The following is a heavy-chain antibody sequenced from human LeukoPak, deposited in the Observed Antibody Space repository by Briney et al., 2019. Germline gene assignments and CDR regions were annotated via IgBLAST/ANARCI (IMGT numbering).Heavy chain of an antibody. D-gene: IGHD3-16*01. Sequence: GGSLRLSCAASGFTFSSHRMHWVRQAPGKGLVWVSRINGDGASTAYADSVRGRFTISRDNAKSTLYLQMNSLRVDDTAVYYCARGAYAWQDYWGQGILVTVSS. CDR3: ARGAYAWQDY. J-gene: IGHJ4*02. CDR2: INGDGAST. V-gene: IGHV3-74*01. CDR1: GFTFSSHR.